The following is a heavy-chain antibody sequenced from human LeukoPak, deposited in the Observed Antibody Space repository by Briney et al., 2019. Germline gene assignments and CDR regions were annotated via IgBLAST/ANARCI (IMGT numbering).Heavy chain of an antibody. CDR1: GYTFTSYG. J-gene: IGHJ4*02. CDR3: AREGGRKEYYYDSSGRPTYYFDY. V-gene: IGHV1-18*01. D-gene: IGHD3-22*01. Sequence: ASVKVSCKASGYTFTSYGISWVRQAPGQGLGWMGWISAYDGNTNYAQKLQGRVTMTTDTSTSTAYMELRSLRSDDTAVYYCAREGGRKEYYYDSSGRPTYYFDYWGQGTLVTVSS. CDR2: ISAYDGNT.